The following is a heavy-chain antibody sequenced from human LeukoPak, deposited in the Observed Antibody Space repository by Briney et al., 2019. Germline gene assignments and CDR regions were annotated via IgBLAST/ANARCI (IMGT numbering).Heavy chain of an antibody. CDR3: STGSGHAFDI. CDR2: INSDGSST. Sequence: PGGSLRVSCAASGFAFSSYWMHWVRQVPGKRLVWVSRINSDGSSTSYADSVKGRFTISRDNAKNTLYVQVNSLRAEDTAVYYCSTGSGHAFDIWGRGTMVTVSS. J-gene: IGHJ3*02. CDR1: GFAFSSYW. V-gene: IGHV3-74*01. D-gene: IGHD3-10*01.